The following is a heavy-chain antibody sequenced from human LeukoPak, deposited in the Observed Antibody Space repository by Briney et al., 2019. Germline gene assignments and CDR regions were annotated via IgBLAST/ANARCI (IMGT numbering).Heavy chain of an antibody. V-gene: IGHV3-23*01. CDR1: GFTFSSYA. J-gene: IGHJ1*01. Sequence: GGSLRLSCAASGFTFSSYAMSWVRQAPGKGLEWVSAISGSGGSTYYADSVKGRFTISRDNSKNTLYLQMNSLRAEDTAVYYCAKQGYYDSSGYYDKYFQHWGQGTLVTVSS. CDR3: AKQGYYDSSGYYDKYFQH. CDR2: ISGSGGST. D-gene: IGHD3-22*01.